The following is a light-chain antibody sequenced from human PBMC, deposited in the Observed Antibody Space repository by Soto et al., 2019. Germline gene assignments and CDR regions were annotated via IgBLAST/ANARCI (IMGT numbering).Light chain of an antibody. V-gene: IGKV3-15*01. CDR1: QNVSSN. CDR3: QQYNNWPRALT. Sequence: EIVMTQSPATLSVSPGERATLSCRASQNVSSNLAWYQQKPGQAPRLLIYGASTRATGIPARFSGSGSGTEFTLTISSLQSEDFVVYYCQQYNNWPRALTFGGGTKVEIK. J-gene: IGKJ4*01. CDR2: GAS.